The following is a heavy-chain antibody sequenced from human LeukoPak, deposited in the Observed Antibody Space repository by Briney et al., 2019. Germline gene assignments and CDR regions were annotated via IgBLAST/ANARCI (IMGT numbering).Heavy chain of an antibody. D-gene: IGHD6-13*01. CDR3: ARDMYSSSWYWALDY. V-gene: IGHV3-74*01. J-gene: IGHJ4*02. Sequence: GGSLRLSCAASGFTFNSYWMHWVRQAPGKGLVWVSRINSDGSSTNYADSVKGRFTISRDNAKNTLYLQMNRLRAEDTAVYYCARDMYSSSWYWALDYWGQGTLVTVSS. CDR1: GFTFNSYW. CDR2: INSDGSST.